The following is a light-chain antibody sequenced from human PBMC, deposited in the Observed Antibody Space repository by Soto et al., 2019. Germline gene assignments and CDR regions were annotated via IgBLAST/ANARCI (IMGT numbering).Light chain of an antibody. CDR1: QSISSY. J-gene: IGKJ1*01. CDR3: QQWYSTPPT. V-gene: IGKV1-39*01. CDR2: AAS. Sequence: QMTQPPSSLSASVGDRVTITFRASQSISSYLNWYQQKPGKAPKLLIYAASSLQSGVPSRFSGSGSGTDFTLTISSLQPEDCAPYCSQQWYSTPPTSGQGTKVDTK.